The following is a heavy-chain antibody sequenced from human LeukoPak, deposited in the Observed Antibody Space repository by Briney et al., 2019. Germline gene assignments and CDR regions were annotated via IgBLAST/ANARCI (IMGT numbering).Heavy chain of an antibody. Sequence: PSETLSLTCTVSGGSISSSSYYWGWIRQPPGKGLEWIGSIYYSGSTNYNPSLKSRVTISVDTSKNQFSLKLSSVTAADTAVYYCARLGRSSHRFDPWGQGTLVTVSS. CDR1: GGSISSSSYY. D-gene: IGHD6-13*01. V-gene: IGHV4-39*07. CDR2: IYYSGST. J-gene: IGHJ5*02. CDR3: ARLGRSSHRFDP.